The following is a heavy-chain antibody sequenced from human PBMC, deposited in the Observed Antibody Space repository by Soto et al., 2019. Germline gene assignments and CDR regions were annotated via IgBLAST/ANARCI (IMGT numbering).Heavy chain of an antibody. V-gene: IGHV5-51*01. CDR2: IFPGDSDA. CDR1: GYNFPNYW. Sequence: GESLKISCEGSGYNFPNYWIAWVRQMPGKGLEWMGIIFPGDSDARYSPSFQGQVTISADKSISTAYLQWGSLKASDTAMYYCARLGTGLDYWGQGTLVTVSS. CDR3: ARLGTGLDY. J-gene: IGHJ4*02. D-gene: IGHD1-1*01.